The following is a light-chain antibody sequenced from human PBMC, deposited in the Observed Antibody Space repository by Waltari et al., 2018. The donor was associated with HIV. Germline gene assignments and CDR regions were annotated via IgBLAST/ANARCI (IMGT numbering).Light chain of an antibody. CDR3: ESRHSNDKHHV. J-gene: IGLJ1*01. V-gene: IGLV3-19*01. CDR1: SLRKYS. Sequence: SSELTQDPAVSVALGQTVRITCQGDSLRKYSANWYQQKPGQAPVVGMYGKDNRPSGIPARFSGSSSGNTGSLTITGAQAEDDADYYCESRHSNDKHHVFGTGTKVTV. CDR2: GKD.